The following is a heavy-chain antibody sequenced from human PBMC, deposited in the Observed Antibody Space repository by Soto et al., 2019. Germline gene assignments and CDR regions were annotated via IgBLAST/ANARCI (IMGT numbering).Heavy chain of an antibody. D-gene: IGHD6-13*01. V-gene: IGHV3-30*18. CDR2: ISYDGSNK. J-gene: IGHJ6*02. Sequence: QVQLVESGGGVVQPGRSLRLSCAASGFTFSSYGMHWVRQAPGKGLEWVAVISYDGSNKYYADSVKGRFTISRDNSKNTLYLQMNSLRAEDTAVDYCAKSKATAGSHSYYYRMDGWGQGTTVTVSS. CDR1: GFTFSSYG. CDR3: AKSKATAGSHSYYYRMDG.